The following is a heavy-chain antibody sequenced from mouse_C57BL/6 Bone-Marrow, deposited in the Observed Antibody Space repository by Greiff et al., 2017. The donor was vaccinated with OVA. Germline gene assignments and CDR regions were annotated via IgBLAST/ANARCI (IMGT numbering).Heavy chain of an antibody. J-gene: IGHJ3*01. CDR1: GYSFTGYY. CDR2: INPSTGGT. Sequence: EVQLQQSGPELVKPGASVKISCKASGYSFTGYYMNWVKQSPEKSLEWIGEINPSTGGTTYNQKFKAKARLTVDKSSSTAYMQLKSLTSEDSAVYYCARTSSYYGSSYVGFAYWGQGTLVTVSA. V-gene: IGHV1-42*01. D-gene: IGHD1-1*01. CDR3: ARTSSYYGSSYVGFAY.